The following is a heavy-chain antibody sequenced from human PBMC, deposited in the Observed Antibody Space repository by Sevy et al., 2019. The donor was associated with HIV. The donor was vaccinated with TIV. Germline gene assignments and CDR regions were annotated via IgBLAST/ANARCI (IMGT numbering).Heavy chain of an antibody. CDR2: ISDSGRST. V-gene: IGHV3-23*01. Sequence: GGSLRLSCAASGFTFSSYWMTWVRQAPGKGLQWVSVISDSGRSTYYADSVQGRVTISRDNSKNTMHLHMNGLRVEDTATYYCARRPDFGVIIPTGVLDVWGQGTTVTVSS. CDR3: ARRPDFGVIIPTGVLDV. CDR1: GFTFSSYW. D-gene: IGHD3-3*01. J-gene: IGHJ6*02.